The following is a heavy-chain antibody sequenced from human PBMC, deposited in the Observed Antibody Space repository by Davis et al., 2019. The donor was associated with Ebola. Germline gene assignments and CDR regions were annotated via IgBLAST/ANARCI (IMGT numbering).Heavy chain of an antibody. J-gene: IGHJ5*02. CDR2: IDWDDDK. CDR3: AHRPAGGPFDP. D-gene: IGHD3-16*01. V-gene: IGHV2-70*12. CDR1: AFSLSTSGLC. Sequence: SGPTLARPTQTLTLTSSFSAFSLSTSGLCASWIRPPPGKALEWLARIDWDDDKYYSTSLKTRLTISKDTSKNQVVLTMTNMDPVDTATYYCAHRPAGGPFDPWGQGTLVTVSS.